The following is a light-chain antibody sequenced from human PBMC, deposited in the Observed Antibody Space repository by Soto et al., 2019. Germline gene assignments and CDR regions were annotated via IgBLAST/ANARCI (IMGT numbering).Light chain of an antibody. Sequence: DIVMTQSPDSLAVSLGERATINCKSSQSVLYSSNNKNYLAWYQQKPGQPPKLLIYWASTRASGVPDRFSGSGSGTDFTVTMSSLQAEDVAVYYCQQYYSTPITFGQGTLLEIK. CDR2: WAS. V-gene: IGKV4-1*01. J-gene: IGKJ5*01. CDR3: QQYYSTPIT. CDR1: QSVLYSSNNKNY.